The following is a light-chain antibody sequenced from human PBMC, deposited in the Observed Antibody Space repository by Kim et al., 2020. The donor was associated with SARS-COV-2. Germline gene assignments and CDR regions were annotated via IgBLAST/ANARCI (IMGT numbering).Light chain of an antibody. Sequence: PGERATRSCRASQMVDRRYLAWYQQKPGQAPRHLIYGTSTRATGIPDRFSGGGSGTDFTLTINRLEPDDFAMYYCQQYGSSPGWTFGQGTKVDIK. CDR1: QMVDRRY. CDR3: QQYGSSPGWT. J-gene: IGKJ1*01. V-gene: IGKV3-20*01. CDR2: GTS.